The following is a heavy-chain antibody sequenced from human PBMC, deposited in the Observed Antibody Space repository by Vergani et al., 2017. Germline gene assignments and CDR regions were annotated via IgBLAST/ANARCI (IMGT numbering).Heavy chain of an antibody. J-gene: IGHJ4*02. CDR1: GGSFSGYY. V-gene: IGHV4-34*01. D-gene: IGHD3-9*01. CDR2: INHSGST. Sequence: QVQLQQWGAALLKPSETLSLTCAVYGGSFSGYYWSWIRQPPGKGLEWIGEINHSGSTNYNPSLKSRVTISVATSKNQFSLKLSSVTAADTAVYYCARGQGYDILTGYYRRPFDYWGQGTLVTVSS. CDR3: ARGQGYDILTGYYRRPFDY.